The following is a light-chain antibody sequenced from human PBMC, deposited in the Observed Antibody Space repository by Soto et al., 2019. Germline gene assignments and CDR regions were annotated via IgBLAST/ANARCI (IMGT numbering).Light chain of an antibody. Sequence: QSVLTQPASVSGPPGQSITIYCTGTSSDVGGYNYVSWYQQHPGKAPKLLIHEVTTRPSGVSNRFSGSKSGNTAPLTISGLQAEDEADYYCNSYRSMSTLVFGTGTKVTVL. J-gene: IGLJ1*01. CDR2: EVT. CDR1: SSDVGGYNY. V-gene: IGLV2-14*01. CDR3: NSYRSMSTLV.